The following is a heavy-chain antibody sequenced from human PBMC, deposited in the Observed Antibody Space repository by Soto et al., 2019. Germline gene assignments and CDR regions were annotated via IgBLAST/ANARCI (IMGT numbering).Heavy chain of an antibody. CDR2: TNSDGADS. Sequence: GGSLRLSCSAAGFDYGGYAMHWVRHVPGKGLEWVSLTNSDGADSYYMDSVKGRFTISRDNAKSTLYLQMDRLRPEDTALYFFAKGFYYYVRSPLDHWGQGTLVTVS. CDR1: GFDYGGYA. J-gene: IGHJ4*02. D-gene: IGHD3-10*02. CDR3: AKGFYYYVRSPLDH. V-gene: IGHV3-43D*04.